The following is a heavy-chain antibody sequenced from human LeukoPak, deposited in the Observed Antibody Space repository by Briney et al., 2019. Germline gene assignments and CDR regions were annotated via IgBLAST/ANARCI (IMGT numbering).Heavy chain of an antibody. V-gene: IGHV3-7*01. CDR1: GFTFSSYW. CDR3: ARYIGSYYWYFDL. D-gene: IGHD1-26*01. CDR2: IKQDGSEK. J-gene: IGHJ2*01. Sequence: GGSLRLSCAASGFTFSSYWMSWVRQAPGKGLEWVANIKQDGSEKYYVDSVKDRFTISRDNAKNSLYLQMNSLRAEDTAVYYCARYIGSYYWYFDLWGRGTLVTVSS.